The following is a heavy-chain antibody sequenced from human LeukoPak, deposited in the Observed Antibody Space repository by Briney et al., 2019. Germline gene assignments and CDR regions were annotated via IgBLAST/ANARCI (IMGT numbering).Heavy chain of an antibody. Sequence: SVKASCKASGGTFSSYAISWVRQAPGQGLEWMGGIIPIFGTANYAQKFQGRVTITADKSTSTAYMEPSSLRSEDTAVYYCARESDYGGNSPFLFDYWGQGTLVTVSS. V-gene: IGHV1-69*06. CDR3: ARESDYGGNSPFLFDY. CDR1: GGTFSSYA. D-gene: IGHD4-23*01. CDR2: IIPIFGTA. J-gene: IGHJ4*02.